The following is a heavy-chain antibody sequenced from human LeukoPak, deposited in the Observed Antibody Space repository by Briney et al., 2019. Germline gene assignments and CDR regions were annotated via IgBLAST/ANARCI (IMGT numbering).Heavy chain of an antibody. V-gene: IGHV3-23*01. CDR3: AKDRAGYSGGRGLDY. CDR2: ISDSGNIR. D-gene: IGHD5-12*01. Sequence: GGSLRLSCAASGFTFSTYAMRWVRQAPGKGLEWVSGISDSGNIRYYADSVKGRFTISRDNSKNTLYLQMNSLRAEDTAVYYCAKDRAGYSGGRGLDYWGQGTVVTVSS. J-gene: IGHJ4*02. CDR1: GFTFSTYA.